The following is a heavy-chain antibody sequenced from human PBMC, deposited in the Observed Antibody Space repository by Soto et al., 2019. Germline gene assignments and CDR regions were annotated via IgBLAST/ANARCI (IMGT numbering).Heavy chain of an antibody. D-gene: IGHD6-19*01. V-gene: IGHV3-9*01. Sequence: GGSLRLSCAASGFTFDDYAMHWVRQAPGKGLEWVSGISWNSGSIGYADSVKGRFTISRDNAKNSLYLQMNSLRAEDTALYYCAKVSPRPHRIAVAGTETDDAFDIWGQGTMVTVSS. CDR1: GFTFDDYA. J-gene: IGHJ3*02. CDR3: AKVSPRPHRIAVAGTETDDAFDI. CDR2: ISWNSGSI.